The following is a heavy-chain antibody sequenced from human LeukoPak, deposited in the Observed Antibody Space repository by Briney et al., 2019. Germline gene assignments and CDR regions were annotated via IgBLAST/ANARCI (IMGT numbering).Heavy chain of an antibody. V-gene: IGHV4-61*02. D-gene: IGHD3-16*01. CDR3: AKIPQVATYTVPNFDF. CDR1: SGSISSSNYY. CDR2: ISTIGST. J-gene: IGHJ4*02. Sequence: SETLSLTCTVSSGSISSSNYYWSWIRQPAGKGLEWIGRISTIGSTNYNPSLNSRVTISIDTSKNQFSLKLSSVTAADTAVYYCAKIPQVATYTVPNFDFWGQGTLVTVSS.